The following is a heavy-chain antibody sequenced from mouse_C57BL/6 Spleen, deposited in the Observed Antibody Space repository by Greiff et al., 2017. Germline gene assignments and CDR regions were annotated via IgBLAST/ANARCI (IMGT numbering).Heavy chain of an antibody. CDR3: ARWDGGYFDY. D-gene: IGHD2-3*01. CDR1: GYTFTSYW. V-gene: IGHV1-50*01. CDR2: IDPSDSYT. J-gene: IGHJ2*01. Sequence: VQLQQSGAELVKPGASVKLSCKASGYTFTSYWMQWVKQRPGQGLEWIGEIDPSDSYTNYNQKFKGKATLTVDTSSSTAYMQLSSLTSEDSAVYYCARWDGGYFDYWGEGTTLTVSS.